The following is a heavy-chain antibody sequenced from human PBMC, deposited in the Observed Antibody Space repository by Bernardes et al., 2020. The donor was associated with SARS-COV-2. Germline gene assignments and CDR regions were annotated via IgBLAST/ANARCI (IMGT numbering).Heavy chain of an antibody. CDR2: IYSSGNT. D-gene: IGHD6-19*01. CDR1: GGSINSGGYTYY. CDR3: ARGHTSGWFDAFDI. V-gene: IGHV4-61*02. Sequence: SETLSLTCSVSGGSINSGGYTYYWSWLRQPAGKGLEWIGRIYSSGNTNYNPALRNRVTIAVDMSKNQFSLKLSSVIAADTAVYYCARGHTSGWFDAFDIWGPGTKVTVSS. J-gene: IGHJ3*02.